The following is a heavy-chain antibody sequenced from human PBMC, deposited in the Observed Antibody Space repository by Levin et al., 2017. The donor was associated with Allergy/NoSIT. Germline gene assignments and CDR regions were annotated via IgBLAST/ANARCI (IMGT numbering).Heavy chain of an antibody. CDR3: AAGEGGLARGYCSTDNCYDLAY. CDR2: IVVGSGKT. D-gene: IGHD2-2*01. Sequence: SVNVSCKASGFTFYNSAVQWVRQARGQRLEWIGWIVVGSGKTNYAEKFQDRVTITRDMSTTTAYMELTSLRSDDTAVYYCAAGEGGLARGYCSTDNCYDLAYWGQGTLVTVSA. CDR1: GFTFYNSA. V-gene: IGHV1-58*01. J-gene: IGHJ4*02.